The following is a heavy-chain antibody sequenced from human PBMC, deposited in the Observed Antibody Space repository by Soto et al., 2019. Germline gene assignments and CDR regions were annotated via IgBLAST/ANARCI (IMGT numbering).Heavy chain of an antibody. V-gene: IGHV4-59*01. J-gene: IGHJ6*02. D-gene: IGHD3-22*01. CDR2: IYYSGST. Sequence: SETLSLTCAVYGGSFSGYYWSWIRQPPGKGLEWIGYIYYSGSTNYNPSLKSRVTISVDTSKNQFSLKLSSVTAADTAVYYCSRGRGSGSSYYYDSRGSPFLDVWGQGTTVTVSS. CDR1: GGSFSGYY. CDR3: SRGRGSGSSYYYDSRGSPFLDV.